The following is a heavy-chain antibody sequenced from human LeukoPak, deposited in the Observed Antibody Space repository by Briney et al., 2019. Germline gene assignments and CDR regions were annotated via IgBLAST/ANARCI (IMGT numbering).Heavy chain of an antibody. CDR1: GGSISSYY. CDR2: IQNSAIYRAKI. V-gene: IGHV4-59*08. D-gene: IGHD6-6*01. CDR3: ARLSSTLYYSMDV. Sequence: SETLSLTCAVSGGSISSYYWTWIRQPPGKGLEWVGYIQNSAIYRAKIKSSPSLQSRVSLSIDTSKNQVSLTVNSVTAADTAVYYWARLSSTLYYSMDVWGPGTAVTVSS. J-gene: IGHJ6*02.